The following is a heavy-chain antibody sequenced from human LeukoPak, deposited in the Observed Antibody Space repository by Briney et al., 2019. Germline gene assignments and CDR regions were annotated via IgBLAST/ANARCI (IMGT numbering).Heavy chain of an antibody. CDR3: ARAMYSGTYSYVY. CDR2: INPNNGGT. CDR1: GYTFTDYY. V-gene: IGHV1-2*02. Sequence: ASVTVSCKASGYTFTDYYIHWVRQAPGHGLEWMGWINPNNGGTNYAQKFQGRVTLTRDTSISTAYMELSRLRSDDTAVYYCARAMYSGTYSYVYLGQGTLVTVSS. D-gene: IGHD1-26*01. J-gene: IGHJ4*01.